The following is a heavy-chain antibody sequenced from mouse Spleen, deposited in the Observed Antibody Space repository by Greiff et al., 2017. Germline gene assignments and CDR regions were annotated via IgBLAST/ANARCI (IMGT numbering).Heavy chain of an antibody. CDR1: GYSFTDYN. V-gene: IGHV1-39*01. CDR2: INPNYGTT. CDR3: ARERDYYGSQGFAY. D-gene: IGHD1-1*01. J-gene: IGHJ3*01. Sequence: EVKLQESGPELVKPGASVKISCKASGYSFTDYNMNWVKQSNGKSLEWIGVINPNYGTTSYNQKFKGKATLTVDQSSSTAYMQLNSLTSEDSAVYYCARERDYYGSQGFAYWGQGTLVTVSA.